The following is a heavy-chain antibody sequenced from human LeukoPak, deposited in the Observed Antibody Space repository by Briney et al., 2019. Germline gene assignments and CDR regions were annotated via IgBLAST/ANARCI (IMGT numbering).Heavy chain of an antibody. V-gene: IGHV4-31*11. CDR3: TRGGSYVRIVDY. Sequence: SQTLSLTCVVSGDSIIIGGYCWSWIRQHPGKGLEWIGSIHNSGNTFYNPYLKSRIAILADTSKPQFSLKLSSVTAADTAVYYCTRGGSYVRIVDYWGQGTLVTVSS. J-gene: IGHJ4*02. CDR1: GDSIIIGGYC. D-gene: IGHD1-26*01. CDR2: IHNSGNT.